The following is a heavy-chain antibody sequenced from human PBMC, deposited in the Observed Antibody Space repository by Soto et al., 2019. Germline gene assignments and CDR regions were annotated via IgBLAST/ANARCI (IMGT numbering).Heavy chain of an antibody. CDR1: GFTVSSNY. V-gene: IGHV3-66*01. J-gene: IGHJ6*02. CDR2: IYSGGST. D-gene: IGHD3-9*01. Sequence: PGGSLRLCCAASGFTVSSNYMSWVRQAPGKGLEWVSVIYSGGSTYYADSVKGRFTISRDNSKNTLYLQMNSLRAEDTAVYYCARDLAFDILTDYYYYGMDVWGQATTVTVSS. CDR3: ARDLAFDILTDYYYYGMDV.